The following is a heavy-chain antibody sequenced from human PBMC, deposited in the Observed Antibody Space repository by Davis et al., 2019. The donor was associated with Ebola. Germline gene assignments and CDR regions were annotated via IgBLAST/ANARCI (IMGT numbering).Heavy chain of an antibody. J-gene: IGHJ6*02. CDR3: ARDGGKQLEPPYYYYGMDV. CDR1: GGSISSGGYY. D-gene: IGHD6-6*01. Sequence: PSETLSLTCTVSGGSISSGGYYWSWIRQHPGKGLEWIGYIYYSGSTYYNPSLKSRVTISVDTSKNQFSLKLSSVTAADTAVYYCARDGGKQLEPPYYYYGMDVWGQGTTVTVSS. V-gene: IGHV4-31*03. CDR2: IYYSGST.